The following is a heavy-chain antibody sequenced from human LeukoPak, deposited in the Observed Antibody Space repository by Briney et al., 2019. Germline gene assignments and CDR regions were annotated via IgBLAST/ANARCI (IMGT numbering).Heavy chain of an antibody. D-gene: IGHD3-9*01. V-gene: IGHV3-23*01. Sequence: GRSLRLSCAASGFTFSSYAMSWVRQAPGKGLEWVSAISGSGGSTYYADSVKGRFTISRDNSKNTLYLQMNSLRAEDTAVYYCAKDILRYFDWLGVAFDIWGQGTMVTVSS. J-gene: IGHJ3*02. CDR3: AKDILRYFDWLGVAFDI. CDR2: ISGSGGST. CDR1: GFTFSSYA.